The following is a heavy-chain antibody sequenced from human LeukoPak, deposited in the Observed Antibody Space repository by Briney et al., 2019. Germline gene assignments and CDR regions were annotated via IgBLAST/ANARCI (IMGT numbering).Heavy chain of an antibody. J-gene: IGHJ6*02. CDR3: ASEVAAAGTSYYYGMDV. CDR2: INPNSGGT. Sequence: ASVKVSCKASGYTFTGYCMHWVRQAPGQGLKWMGWINPNSGGTNYAQKFQGRVTMTRDTSISTAYMELSRLRSDDTAVYYCASEVAAAGTSYYYGMDVWGQGTTVTVSS. D-gene: IGHD6-13*01. V-gene: IGHV1-2*02. CDR1: GYTFTGYC.